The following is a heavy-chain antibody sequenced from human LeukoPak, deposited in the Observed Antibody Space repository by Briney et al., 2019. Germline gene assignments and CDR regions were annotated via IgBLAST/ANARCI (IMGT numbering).Heavy chain of an antibody. CDR1: GGSISSNNW. CDR2: IWQSGST. V-gene: IGHV4-4*02. CDR3: ARHRGYSSGYLKGSFGMDV. J-gene: IGHJ6*02. Sequence: SGTLSLTCAVSGGSISSNNWWSWVRQPPGKGLEWIGEIWQSGSTNYNPSLKSRVTMSVDKSKNHFSLKLSSVTAADTAVYYCARHRGYSSGYLKGSFGMDVWGQGTTVTVSS. D-gene: IGHD3-22*01.